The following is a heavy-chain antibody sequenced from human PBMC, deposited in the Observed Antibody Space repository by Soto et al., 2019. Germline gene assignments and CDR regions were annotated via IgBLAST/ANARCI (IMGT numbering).Heavy chain of an antibody. CDR2: IKYDGSEE. CDR3: VTDLNWQGH. J-gene: IGHJ4*02. Sequence: GGSLRLSCVVSGFSFSSVWMTWVRQAPGKGLECVANIKYDGSEEYYVDSVKGRFTISGDNAKNSLYLQMNSLRDEDSAVYYCVTDLNWQGHWGQGTLVTVSS. V-gene: IGHV3-7*01. CDR1: GFSFSSVW.